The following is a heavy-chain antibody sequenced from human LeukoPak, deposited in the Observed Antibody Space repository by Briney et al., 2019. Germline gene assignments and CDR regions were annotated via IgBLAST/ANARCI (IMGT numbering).Heavy chain of an antibody. D-gene: IGHD3-3*01. V-gene: IGHV3-7*01. CDR3: AREAYYDFWSGYWKNDY. CDR2: IKQDGSEK. J-gene: IGHJ4*02. CDR1: GFTFSNAW. Sequence: GGSLRLSCAASGFTFSNAWMSWVRQAPGKGLEWVANIKQDGSEKYYVDSVKGRFTISRDNAKNSLYLQMNSLRAEDTAVYYCAREAYYDFWSGYWKNDYWGQGTLVTVSS.